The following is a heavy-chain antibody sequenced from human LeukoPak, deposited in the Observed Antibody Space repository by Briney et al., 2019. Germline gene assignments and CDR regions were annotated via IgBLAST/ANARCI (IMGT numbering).Heavy chain of an antibody. CDR2: IKQEGSEK. CDR1: GFTFSSYW. V-gene: IGHV3-7*01. CDR3: ARDAEVVPAAIDYFDY. D-gene: IGHD2-2*02. J-gene: IGHJ4*02. Sequence: PGGSLRLSCAASGFTFSSYWMSWVRQAPGKGLEWVANIKQEGSEKYYVDSVKGRFTISRNNAKNSLYLQMNSLRAEDTAVYYCARDAEVVPAAIDYFDYWGQGTLVTVSS.